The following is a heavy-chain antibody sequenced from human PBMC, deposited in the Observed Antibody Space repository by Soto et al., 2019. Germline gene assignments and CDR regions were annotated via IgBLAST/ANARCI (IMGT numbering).Heavy chain of an antibody. Sequence: QVQLVESGGGVVQPGRSLRLSCVASGFTFSSYGMHWVRQAPGKGLEWVAVISYDGSNKYYADSVKGRFTISRDNSKNTLYLQMNSLRAEDTAVYYCAKDLVDSGYDDDYYYYGMDVWGQGTTVTVSS. D-gene: IGHD5-12*01. CDR1: GFTFSSYG. CDR3: AKDLVDSGYDDDYYYYGMDV. V-gene: IGHV3-30*18. CDR2: ISYDGSNK. J-gene: IGHJ6*02.